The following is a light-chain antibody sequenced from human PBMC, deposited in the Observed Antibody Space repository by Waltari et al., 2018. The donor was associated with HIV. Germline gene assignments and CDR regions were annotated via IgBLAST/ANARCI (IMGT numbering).Light chain of an antibody. CDR2: RND. CDR1: NSNVGSKY. J-gene: IGLJ1*01. V-gene: IGLV1-47*01. CDR3: VAWDDSLSGFA. Sequence: QSVLTQSPSASGTLGQRVTISCPGSNSNVGSKYVYWYQQVPGTAPKQLIDRNDQRRSGFPDRFSASKSGASASLGISGLRSEDEADYYCVAWDDSLSGFAFGTGTKVTVL.